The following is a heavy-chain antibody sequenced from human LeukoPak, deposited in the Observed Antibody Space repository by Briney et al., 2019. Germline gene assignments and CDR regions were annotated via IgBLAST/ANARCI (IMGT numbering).Heavy chain of an antibody. Sequence: PGGSLRLSCAASGFTFGRYEMNWVRQAPGKGLEWVSYISNSGRTIYYADSVKGRFTISRDNAKNSLYLQMDSLRAEDTAAYYCARGEVRANYYYYGMDVWGKGTTVTVSS. V-gene: IGHV3-48*03. D-gene: IGHD3-10*01. CDR2: ISNSGRTI. CDR1: GFTFGRYE. J-gene: IGHJ6*04. CDR3: ARGEVRANYYYYGMDV.